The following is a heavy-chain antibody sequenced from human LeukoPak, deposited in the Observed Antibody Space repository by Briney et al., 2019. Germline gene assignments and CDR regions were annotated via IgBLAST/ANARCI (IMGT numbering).Heavy chain of an antibody. V-gene: IGHV4-30-4*01. J-gene: IGHJ6*02. CDR2: IYYSGDT. Sequence: SETLSLTCTVSGVSITTGFHWNWIRQRPGEGLEWIGHIYYSGDTYYNPSLESRITMSPDTSKNQFSLQLNSVTPEDTAVYYCARALRIQLWLGDGMDVWGQGTTVTVSS. D-gene: IGHD5-18*01. CDR1: GVSITTGFH. CDR3: ARALRIQLWLGDGMDV.